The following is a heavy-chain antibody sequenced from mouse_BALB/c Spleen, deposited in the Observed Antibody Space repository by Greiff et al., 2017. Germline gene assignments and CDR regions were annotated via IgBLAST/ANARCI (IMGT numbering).Heavy chain of an antibody. CDR1: GYTFTSYT. Sequence: VQLQQSAAELARPGASVKMSCTASGYTFTSYTMHWVKQRPGQGLEWIGYINPSSGYTEYNQKFKDKTTLTADKSSSTAYMQLSSVTSEDSAVYYCARWPRDYWGQGTSVTVSS. CDR3: ARWPRDY. J-gene: IGHJ4*01. V-gene: IGHV1-4*02. CDR2: INPSSGYT.